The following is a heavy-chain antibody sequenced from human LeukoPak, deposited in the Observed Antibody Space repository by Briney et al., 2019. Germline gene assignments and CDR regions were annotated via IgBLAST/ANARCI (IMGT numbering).Heavy chain of an antibody. CDR1: GFTFSSYA. D-gene: IGHD6-19*01. CDR3: ARDGSGWSPDLYFDY. V-gene: IGHV3-30-3*01. Sequence: GGSLRLSCAASGFTFSSYAMHWVRQAPGKGLEWVAVISYDGSNKYYADSVKGRFTISRDNSKNTLYLQMNSLRAEDTAVYYCARDGSGWSPDLYFDYWGQGTLVTVSS. CDR2: ISYDGSNK. J-gene: IGHJ4*02.